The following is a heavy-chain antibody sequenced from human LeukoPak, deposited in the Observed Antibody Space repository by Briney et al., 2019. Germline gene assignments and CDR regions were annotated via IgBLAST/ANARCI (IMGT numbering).Heavy chain of an antibody. CDR3: AREGFYYDSSGYFNWFDP. V-gene: IGHV1-2*06. CDR1: GYTFTGYY. J-gene: IGHJ5*02. Sequence: AASVTVSCKAFGYTFTGYYMHWVRQAPGQGLEWMGRINPNSGGTNYAQKFQGRVTMTRDTSISTAYMELSRLRSDDTAVYYCAREGFYYDSSGYFNWFDPWGQGTLVTVSS. D-gene: IGHD3-22*01. CDR2: INPNSGGT.